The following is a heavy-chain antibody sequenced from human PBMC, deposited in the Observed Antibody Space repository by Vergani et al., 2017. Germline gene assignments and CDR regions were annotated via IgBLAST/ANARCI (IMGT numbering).Heavy chain of an antibody. Sequence: VQLQESGPGLVKPPGTLSLTCAVSGVSIKSGFWWNWVRQPPGKGLEWVAVISNDGGNKYYADSVKGRFTIYKDNTVDMLSLQMNSLRPDDTAVYYCVRGGRGDHGDFWSRLGPWGQGTRVIVSS. CDR3: VRGGRGDHGDFWSRLGP. D-gene: IGHD3-3*01. J-gene: IGHJ5*02. CDR2: ISNDGGNK. CDR1: GVSIKSGFW. V-gene: IGHV3-30*03.